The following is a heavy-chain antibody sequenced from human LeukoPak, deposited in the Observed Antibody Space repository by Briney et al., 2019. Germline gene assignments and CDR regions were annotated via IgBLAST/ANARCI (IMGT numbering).Heavy chain of an antibody. J-gene: IGHJ5*02. CDR2: IYYSGST. V-gene: IGHV4-59*01. CDR1: GGSISSYY. CDR3: ARDKTSAWFDP. Sequence: PSETLSLTCTVSGGSISSYYWSWIRQPPGKGLEWIGYIYYSGSTNYNPSLKSRVTISVDTSKNQFSLKLSSVTAVDTAVYYCARDKTSAWFDPWGQGTLVTVSS.